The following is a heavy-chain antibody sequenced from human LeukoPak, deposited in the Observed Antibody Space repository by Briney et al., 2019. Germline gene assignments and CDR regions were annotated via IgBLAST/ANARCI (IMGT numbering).Heavy chain of an antibody. Sequence: SETLSLTCTVSGGSISSGSYYWSWIRQPAGKGLECIGRIYTSGSTNYNPSLKSRVTISIDTSKNQFSLQLNSVTPGDTAVYYCARDPLKGDNFDYWGQGTLVTVSS. CDR3: ARDPLKGDNFDY. CDR1: GGSISSGSYY. CDR2: IYTSGST. D-gene: IGHD3-10*01. J-gene: IGHJ4*02. V-gene: IGHV4-61*02.